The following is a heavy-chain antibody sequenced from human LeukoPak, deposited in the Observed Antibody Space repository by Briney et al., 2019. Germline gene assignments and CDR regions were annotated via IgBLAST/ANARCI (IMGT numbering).Heavy chain of an antibody. CDR1: GLTFSSHW. D-gene: IGHD2-2*01. J-gene: IGHJ4*02. V-gene: IGHV3-74*01. CDR2: ITNDGSST. Sequence: GGSLRLSCAASGLTFSSHWMHWVRQAPGKGLVWVSRITNDGSSTTYADSVKGRFTISRDISTDTLWLQMDSLRTEDTAVYYCAKGPLRGTAAAIDYWGQGTLVTVSS. CDR3: AKGPLRGTAAAIDY.